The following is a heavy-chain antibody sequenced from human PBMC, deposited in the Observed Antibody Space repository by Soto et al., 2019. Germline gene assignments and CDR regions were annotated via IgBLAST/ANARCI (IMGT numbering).Heavy chain of an antibody. CDR2: ISGSGGST. Sequence: GGSLILSCAASGFTFSSYSMSWVRQETGKGLEWVSAISGSGGSTYYADSVKGRFTISRDNSENTLYLQMNSLRAEDTAVYYCARALGYCSGGSCYPYYYGMDVWGQGTTVTVSS. CDR1: GFTFSSYS. V-gene: IGHV3-23*01. J-gene: IGHJ6*02. D-gene: IGHD2-15*01. CDR3: ARALGYCSGGSCYPYYYGMDV.